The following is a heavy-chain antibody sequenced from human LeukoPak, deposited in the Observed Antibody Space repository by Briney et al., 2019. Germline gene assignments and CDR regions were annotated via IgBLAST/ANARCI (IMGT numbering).Heavy chain of an antibody. CDR1: GGSFSGYY. J-gene: IGHJ4*02. V-gene: IGHV4-34*01. Sequence: SETLSLTCAVYGGSFSGYYWSWIRQPPGKGLEWIGEINHSGSTNYNPSLKSRVTISVDTSKNQFSLKLSSVTAADTAVYYCARRARGYCSSPSCYPFDYWGQGTLVTVSS. CDR2: INHSGST. D-gene: IGHD2-2*01. CDR3: ARRARGYCSSPSCYPFDY.